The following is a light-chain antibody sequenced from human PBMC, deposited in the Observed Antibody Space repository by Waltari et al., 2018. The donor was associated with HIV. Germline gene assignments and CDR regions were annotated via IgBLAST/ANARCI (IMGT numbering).Light chain of an antibody. J-gene: IGLJ3*02. CDR1: SSDVGSYNL. Sequence: QSALTQPASVSGSPGQSITISCTGTSSDVGSYNLVSWYQQHPGKAPKLMIYEVTKRPSGVSNRFSGSISGNTASLTISGLQAEDEADYSCCSYAGSRAHWVFGGGTKLTVL. V-gene: IGLV2-23*02. CDR2: EVT. CDR3: CSYAGSRAHWV.